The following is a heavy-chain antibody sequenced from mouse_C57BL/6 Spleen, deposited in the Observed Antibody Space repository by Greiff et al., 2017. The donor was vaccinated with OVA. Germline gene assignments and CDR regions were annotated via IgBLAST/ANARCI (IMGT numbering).Heavy chain of an antibody. D-gene: IGHD2-2*01. CDR2: INPNNGGT. J-gene: IGHJ4*01. CDR3: ARSRLYYAMDY. CDR1: GYTFTDYY. V-gene: IGHV1-26*01. Sequence: VQLQQSGPELVKPGASVKISCKASGYTFTDYYMNWVKQSNGKSLEWIGDINPNNGGTSYNQKFKGKATLTVDKSSSTAYMELRSLTSEDSAVYYCARSRLYYAMDYWGQGTSVTVSS.